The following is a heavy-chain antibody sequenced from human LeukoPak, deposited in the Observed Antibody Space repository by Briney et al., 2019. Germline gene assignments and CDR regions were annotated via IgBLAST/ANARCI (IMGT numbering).Heavy chain of an antibody. V-gene: IGHV4-59*01. CDR1: GFTFSDYY. CDR3: ARLSIQDAFDI. CDR2: IYYSGST. J-gene: IGHJ3*02. Sequence: AGGSLRLSCAASGFTFSDYYMSWIRQPPGKGLEWIGYIYYSGSTNYNPSLKSRVTISVDTSKNQFSLKLSSVTAADTAVYYCARLSIQDAFDIWGQGTMVTVSS. D-gene: IGHD2/OR15-2a*01.